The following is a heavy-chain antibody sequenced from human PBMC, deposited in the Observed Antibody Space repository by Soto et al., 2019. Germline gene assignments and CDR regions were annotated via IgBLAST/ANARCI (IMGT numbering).Heavy chain of an antibody. CDR3: ARSLNYRGSGSYQDY. CDR2: ISYDGRNK. CDR1: GFTFSNYA. D-gene: IGHD3-10*01. V-gene: IGHV3-30*04. J-gene: IGHJ4*02. Sequence: QVQLVESGGGVVQPGRSLRLACADSGFTFSNYAMHWVRQAPGKGLEWVAVISYDGRNKYYADSVKGRFTISRVNSKNTLYLQMNSLGAEDTALYYCARSLNYRGSGSYQDYWGQGTLVTVSS.